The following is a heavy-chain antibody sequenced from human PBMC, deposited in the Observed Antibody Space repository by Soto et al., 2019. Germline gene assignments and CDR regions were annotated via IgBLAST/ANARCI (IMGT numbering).Heavy chain of an antibody. V-gene: IGHV4-61*01. CDR1: GGSVSSGNYY. Sequence: SETLSLTCTVSGGSVSSGNYYWSWIRQPPGKGLEWIGYIYYSGITNYNPSLKNRVTISVDTSKNQFSLKLSSVTAADTAVYYCAVPPPWEPRPFQHWGQGTLVTVSS. J-gene: IGHJ1*01. CDR2: IYYSGIT. CDR3: AVPPPWEPRPFQH. D-gene: IGHD1-26*01.